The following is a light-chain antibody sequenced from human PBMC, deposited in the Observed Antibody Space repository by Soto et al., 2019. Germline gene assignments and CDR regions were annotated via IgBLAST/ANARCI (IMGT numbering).Light chain of an antibody. CDR3: QQYSSSPWT. V-gene: IGKV3-20*01. CDR1: QSVSSNS. CDR2: GAS. Sequence: EIVLTQSPGILSLSPGDTATLSCRASQSVSSNSLAWYQQKPGQAPGLLLYGASSRATGIRDRFSGSGSGTDFTLTISRLETEDFAVYYCQQYSSSPWTFGQGTKVAI. J-gene: IGKJ1*01.